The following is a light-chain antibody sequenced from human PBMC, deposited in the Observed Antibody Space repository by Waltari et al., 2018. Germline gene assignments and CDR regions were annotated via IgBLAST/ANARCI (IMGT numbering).Light chain of an antibody. Sequence: DIQMTQSPSTLSAYVGDRVTITCRASQSISTWLAWYQQRPGKAPKLLIYKASTLKSGVPSRFSGSGSGTEFTLTISSVQPEDFATYYCQQYNTYSRTFGQGTKVEIK. CDR2: KAS. V-gene: IGKV1-5*03. CDR3: QQYNTYSRT. CDR1: QSISTW. J-gene: IGKJ1*01.